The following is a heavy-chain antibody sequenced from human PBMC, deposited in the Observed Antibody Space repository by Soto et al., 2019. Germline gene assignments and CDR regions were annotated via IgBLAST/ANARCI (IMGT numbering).Heavy chain of an antibody. CDR1: GGSISSSSYY. J-gene: IGHJ4*02. CDR2: IYYSGST. D-gene: IGHD4-17*01. V-gene: IGHV4-39*01. Sequence: SETLSLTCTVSGGSISSSSYYWGWIRQPPGKGLEWIGSIYYSGSTYYNPSLKSRVTISVDTSKNQFSLKLSSVTAADTAVYYCARQGDYGDYSFDYWGQGTLVTVSS. CDR3: ARQGDYGDYSFDY.